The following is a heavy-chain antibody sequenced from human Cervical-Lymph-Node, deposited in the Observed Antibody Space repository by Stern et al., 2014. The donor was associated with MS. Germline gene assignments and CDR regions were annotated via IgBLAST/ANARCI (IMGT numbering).Heavy chain of an antibody. Sequence: VQLVESGGGEVQPGRSLSLSCVASGFSFSTYALHWVSQAPGKGLEWVAFVSYDGTQRNSTDSVKARFTISRDNSKNTLYLHMHSLRDEDTAVYFCARGGRGVGLEYWGQGALVTVSS. CDR3: ARGGRGVGLEY. V-gene: IGHV3-30-3*01. D-gene: IGHD3-10*01. CDR2: VSYDGTQR. CDR1: GFSFSTYA. J-gene: IGHJ4*02.